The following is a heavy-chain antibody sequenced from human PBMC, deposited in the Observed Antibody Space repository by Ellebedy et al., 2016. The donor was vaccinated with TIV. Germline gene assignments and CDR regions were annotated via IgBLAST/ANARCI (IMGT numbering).Heavy chain of an antibody. CDR1: GFTFSGYG. V-gene: IGHV3-48*04. Sequence: GESLKISCAASGFTFSGYGMNWVRQAPGKGLECVSYISSSNSAMYYAASVKGRFTISRDNAKNSLYLQMNSLRADDTAVYYCVREGSESYGAEYFQHWGQGTLVTVSS. J-gene: IGHJ1*01. D-gene: IGHD3-10*01. CDR3: VREGSESYGAEYFQH. CDR2: ISSSNSAM.